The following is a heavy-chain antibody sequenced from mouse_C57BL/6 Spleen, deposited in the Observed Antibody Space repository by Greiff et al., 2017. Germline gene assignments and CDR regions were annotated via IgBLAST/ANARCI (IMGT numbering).Heavy chain of an antibody. D-gene: IGHD2-5*01. J-gene: IGHJ1*03. CDR3: ASQPLYYSNPNWYFDV. CDR2: INPNNGGT. V-gene: IGHV1-22*01. CDR1: GYTFTDYN. Sequence: EVQLQQSGPELVKPGASVKMSCKASGYTFTDYNMHWVKQSHGKSLEWIGYINPNNGGTSYNQKFKGKATLTVNKSSSTAYMELRSLTSEDSAVYYCASQPLYYSNPNWYFDVWGTGTTVTVSS.